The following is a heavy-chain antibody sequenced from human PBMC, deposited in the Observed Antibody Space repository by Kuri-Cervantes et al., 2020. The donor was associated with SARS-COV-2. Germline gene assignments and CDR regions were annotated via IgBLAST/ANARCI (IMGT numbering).Heavy chain of an antibody. D-gene: IGHD3-10*01. V-gene: IGHV1-2*04. CDR1: GYTFTGYY. J-gene: IGHJ4*02. Sequence: ASVKVSCKASGYTFTGYYMHWVRQAPGQGLGWMGWTNPKSGGKNYAQGFQGWVAMTRDTSLSTACMELSRLRSDDTAVYYCARGEGVRGLMVLFQWRGAGPLDFWGQGTLVTVSS. CDR3: ARGEGVRGLMVLFQWRGAGPLDF. CDR2: TNPKSGGK.